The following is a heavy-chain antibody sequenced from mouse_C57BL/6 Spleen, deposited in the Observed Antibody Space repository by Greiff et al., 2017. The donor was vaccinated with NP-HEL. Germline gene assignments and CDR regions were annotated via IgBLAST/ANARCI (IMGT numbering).Heavy chain of an antibody. CDR3: AREYYDYFDV. V-gene: IGHV1-54*01. CDR2: INPGSGGT. D-gene: IGHD2-4*01. CDR1: GYAFTNYL. Sequence: VQLQQSGAELVRPGTSVKVSCKASGYAFTNYLIEWVKQRPGQGLEWIGVINPGSGGTNYNEKFKGKATLTADKSSSTAYMQLSSLTSEDSAVYFCAREYYDYFDVWGTGTTVTVSS. J-gene: IGHJ1*03.